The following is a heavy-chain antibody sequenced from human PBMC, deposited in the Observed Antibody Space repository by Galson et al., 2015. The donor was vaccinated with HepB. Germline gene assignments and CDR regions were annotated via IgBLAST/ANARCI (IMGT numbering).Heavy chain of an antibody. CDR2: IYYSGST. CDR3: ARRPYYDSSGYYWAYAFDI. Sequence: TLSLTCTVSGGSISSSSYYWGWIRQPPGKGLEWIGSIYYSGSTYYNPSLKSRVTISVDTSKNQFSLKLSSVTAADTAVYYCARRPYYDSSGYYWAYAFDIWGQGTMVTVSS. V-gene: IGHV4-39*01. D-gene: IGHD3-22*01. J-gene: IGHJ3*02. CDR1: GGSISSSSYY.